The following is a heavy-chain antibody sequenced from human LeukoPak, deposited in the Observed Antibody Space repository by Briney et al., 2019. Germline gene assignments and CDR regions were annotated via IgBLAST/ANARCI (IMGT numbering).Heavy chain of an antibody. CDR3: ARDRFLPPYYYYMDV. CDR1: GGSISSHY. Sequence: SETLSLTCTVSGGSISSHYWSWIRQPPGKGLERIGYIYYSGSTNYNPSLKSRVTISVDTSKNQFSLKLSSVTAADTAVYYCARDRFLPPYYYYMDVWGKGTTVTVSS. V-gene: IGHV4-59*11. J-gene: IGHJ6*03. D-gene: IGHD3-3*01. CDR2: IYYSGST.